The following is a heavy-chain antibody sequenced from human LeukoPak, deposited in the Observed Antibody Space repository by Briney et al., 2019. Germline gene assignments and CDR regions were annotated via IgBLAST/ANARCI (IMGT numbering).Heavy chain of an antibody. D-gene: IGHD6-19*01. Sequence: SGPTLVKPTQTLTLTCTFSGFLLSTSGVGVGWIRQPPGKALEWLALIYWDDDKRYSPSLKSRLTITKDTSKNQVVLTMTNMDPVDTATYYCAHRQVGYSSGWYSPLRYYFDYWGQGTLVTVSS. CDR1: GFLLSTSGVG. V-gene: IGHV2-5*02. CDR2: IYWDDDK. CDR3: AHRQVGYSSGWYSPLRYYFDY. J-gene: IGHJ4*02.